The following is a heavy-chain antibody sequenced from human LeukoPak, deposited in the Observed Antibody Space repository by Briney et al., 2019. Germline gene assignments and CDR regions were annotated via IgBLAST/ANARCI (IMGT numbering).Heavy chain of an antibody. V-gene: IGHV3-15*01. CDR2: INIRRGGGKT. CDR3: TTDRGIAVRPVFDY. CDR1: GITFSNAW. Sequence: GGSLRLSRAASGITFSNAWMSWVRQAPGKGREWVCRINIRRGGGKTDYAAPVKGRFTISTDDSKITLYLQMNSLKIEDTAVYYCTTDRGIAVRPVFDYWGQGALVTVSA. D-gene: IGHD6-6*01. J-gene: IGHJ4*02.